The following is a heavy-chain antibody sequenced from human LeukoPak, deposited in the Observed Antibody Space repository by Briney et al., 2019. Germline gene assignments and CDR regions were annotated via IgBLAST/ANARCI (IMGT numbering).Heavy chain of an antibody. CDR3: ARLSEIYDSSSPGFDP. CDR1: GGSISSSSYY. Sequence: SETLSLTCTVSGGSISSSSYYWGWIRQPPGKGLEWIGSIHYSGSTYYTPSLKSRVTISVDTSKNQFSLKLSSVTAADTAVYYCARLSEIYDSSSPGFDPWGQGTLVTVSS. J-gene: IGHJ5*02. CDR2: IHYSGST. D-gene: IGHD3-22*01. V-gene: IGHV4-39*07.